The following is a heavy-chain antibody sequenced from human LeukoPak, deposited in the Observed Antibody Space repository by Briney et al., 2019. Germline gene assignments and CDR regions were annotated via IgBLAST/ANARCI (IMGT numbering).Heavy chain of an antibody. Sequence: GGSLRLSCAASGFTFSDYYMSWIRQAPGKGLEWVSYISSSGSTIYYADSVRGRFTISRDNAKNSLYLQMNSLRVEDTAVYYCARVGENWNLDYWGQGTLVTVSS. CDR3: ARVGENWNLDY. V-gene: IGHV3-11*01. D-gene: IGHD1-1*01. J-gene: IGHJ4*02. CDR2: ISSSGSTI. CDR1: GFTFSDYY.